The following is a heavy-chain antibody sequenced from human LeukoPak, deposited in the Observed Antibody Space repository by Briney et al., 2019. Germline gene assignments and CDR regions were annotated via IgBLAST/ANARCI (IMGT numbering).Heavy chain of an antibody. CDR1: GYSISSGYY. D-gene: IGHD4-17*01. CDR3: ANPPTVTKTRFDS. Sequence: KTSETLSLTCTVSGYSISSGYYWGWIRQPPGKGLEWIGSIYHSGSTYYNPSLKSRVTISVDTSKNQFSLKLSSVTAADTAVYYCANPPTVTKTRFDSWGQGTLVTVSS. V-gene: IGHV4-38-2*02. J-gene: IGHJ5*01. CDR2: IYHSGST.